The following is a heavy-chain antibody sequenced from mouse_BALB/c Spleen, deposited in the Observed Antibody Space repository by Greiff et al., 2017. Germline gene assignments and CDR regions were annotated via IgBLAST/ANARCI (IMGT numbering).Heavy chain of an antibody. Sequence: EVQVVESGGGLVKPGGSLKLSCAASGFTFSSYAMSWVRQTPEKRLEWVATISSGGSYTYYPDSVKGRITISSDNAKNTLYLQMSSLRSEDNAMYYNARQDYYAMDYWGQGTSVTVSS. CDR3: ARQDYYAMDY. CDR1: GFTFSSYA. J-gene: IGHJ4*01. CDR2: ISSGGSYT. V-gene: IGHV5-9-3*01.